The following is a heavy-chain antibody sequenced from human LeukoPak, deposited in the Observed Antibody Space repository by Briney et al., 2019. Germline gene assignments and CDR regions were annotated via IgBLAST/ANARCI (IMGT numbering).Heavy chain of an antibody. V-gene: IGHV4-59*01. CDR3: ARDYGYSSSWYGYYYYYMDV. D-gene: IGHD6-13*01. CDR2: IYYSGST. Sequence: SETLSLTCTVSGDSISSYYWSWIRQPPGKGLEWVGYIYYSGSTNYNPSLKSRVTISVDTSKNQFSLKLSSVTAADTAVYYCARDYGYSSSWYGYYYYYMDVWGKGTTVTVSS. CDR1: GDSISSYY. J-gene: IGHJ6*03.